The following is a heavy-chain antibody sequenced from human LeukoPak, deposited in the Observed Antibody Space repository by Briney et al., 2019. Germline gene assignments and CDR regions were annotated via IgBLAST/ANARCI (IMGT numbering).Heavy chain of an antibody. V-gene: IGHV4-59*02. CDR2: IYNSGIT. J-gene: IGHJ6*03. CDR3: ARDHLPAGAPGYYMDV. CDR1: GGSVSSHF. D-gene: IGHD4/OR15-4a*01. Sequence: PSETLSLTCTVSGGSVSSHFWSWIRQPPGKGLEWIGYIYNSGITNYNPSLKSRVTMSVDTPKNQFSLMLRSVTVADTAVYYCARDHLPAGAPGYYMDVWGKGTTVTVSS.